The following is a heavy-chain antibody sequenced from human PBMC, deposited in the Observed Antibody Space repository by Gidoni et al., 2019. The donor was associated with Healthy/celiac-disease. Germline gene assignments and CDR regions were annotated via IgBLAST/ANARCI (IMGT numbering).Heavy chain of an antibody. CDR2: IYPGDSDT. V-gene: IGHV5-51*01. J-gene: IGHJ4*02. CDR3: ARPAGPSDSSGYYHYYFDY. D-gene: IGHD3-22*01. Sequence: EVQLVQSGAEVKKPGDSLKTPCKGPGSAFTRYCTGWVRQMPGKGLEGMGIIYPGDSDTRYSPSFQGQVTISADKSISTAYLQWSSLKASDTAMYYCARPAGPSDSSGYYHYYFDYWGQGTLVTVSS. CDR1: GSAFTRYC.